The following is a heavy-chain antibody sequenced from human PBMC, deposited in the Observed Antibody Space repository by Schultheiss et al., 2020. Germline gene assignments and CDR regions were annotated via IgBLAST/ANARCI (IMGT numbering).Heavy chain of an antibody. J-gene: IGHJ5*02. V-gene: IGHV4-38-2*02. D-gene: IGHD2-2*01. Sequence: SETLSLTCTVSGYSISSGYYWGWIRQPPGKGLEWIGSIYHSGSTYYNPSLKSRVTISVDTSKNQFSLKLSSVTAADTAVYYCARDPIRRFYLPAINWFDPWGQGTLVTVSS. CDR3: ARDPIRRFYLPAINWFDP. CDR1: GYSISSGYY. CDR2: IYHSGST.